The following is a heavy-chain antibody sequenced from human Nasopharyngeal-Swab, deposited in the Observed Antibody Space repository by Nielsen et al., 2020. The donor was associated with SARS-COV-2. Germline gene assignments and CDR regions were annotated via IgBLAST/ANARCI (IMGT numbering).Heavy chain of an antibody. J-gene: IGHJ6*03. CDR3: ARGNSYGLNEEGYYYYYMDV. CDR2: IWYDGSKK. V-gene: IGHV3-33*01. CDR1: GFTFSTFG. Sequence: GGSLRLSCAASGFTFSTFGMHWVRQAPGKGLEWVAVIWYDGSKKYYADSVEGRFTISRDNSKNTLYLQMNSLRAEDTAVYYCARGNSYGLNEEGYYYYYMDVWGEGTTVTVSS. D-gene: IGHD5-18*01.